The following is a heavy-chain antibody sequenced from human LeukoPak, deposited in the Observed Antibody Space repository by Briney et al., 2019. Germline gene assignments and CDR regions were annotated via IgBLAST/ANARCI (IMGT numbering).Heavy chain of an antibody. CDR2: ISGDGGST. Sequence: GGSLRLSCAASGFTFSGYTMNWVRQAPGKGLEWVSLISGDGGSTYYADSVKGRFTISRDNSKNSLYLQMNSLRTEDTALYYCAKETLIDAFDIWGQGTMVTVSS. CDR3: AKETLIDAFDI. CDR1: GFTFSGYT. J-gene: IGHJ3*02. V-gene: IGHV3-43*02.